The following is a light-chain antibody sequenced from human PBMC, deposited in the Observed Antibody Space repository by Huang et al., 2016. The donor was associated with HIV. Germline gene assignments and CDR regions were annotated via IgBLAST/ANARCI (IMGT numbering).Light chain of an antibody. J-gene: IGKJ3*01. Sequence: DIQMTQSPSFVSASVGDRVTITCRASQRIITHLSWYQQKPGKAPTLLIYAASNLETGVPSRFSGSGSGTEFTLTISRLQPADFATYFCQQTYSSPFTFGPGTTVDIK. V-gene: IGKV1-39*01. CDR2: AAS. CDR1: QRIITH. CDR3: QQTYSSPFT.